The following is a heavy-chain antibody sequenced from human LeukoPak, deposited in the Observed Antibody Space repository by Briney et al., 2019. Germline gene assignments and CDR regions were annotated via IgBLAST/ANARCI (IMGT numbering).Heavy chain of an antibody. CDR1: GFTFSSYT. Sequence: GGSLRLSCEASGFTFSSYTMTWVRQAPGKGLEWVSHISSGGDTTYYADSVKGRFTISRDNSKNTLYLQMNSLRAEDTAVFYCAEVATKGNYYDSSGYSLDYWGQGTLVTVSS. J-gene: IGHJ4*02. CDR3: AEVATKGNYYDSSGYSLDY. CDR2: ISSGGDTT. V-gene: IGHV3-23*01. D-gene: IGHD3-22*01.